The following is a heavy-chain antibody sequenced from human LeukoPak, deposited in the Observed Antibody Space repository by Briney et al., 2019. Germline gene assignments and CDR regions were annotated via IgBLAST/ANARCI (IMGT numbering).Heavy chain of an antibody. Sequence: ASAKVSCKASGYTFTSYYMHWVRQAPGQGLEWMGIINPSGGSTSYAQKFQGRVTMTRDTSTSTVYMELSSLRSEDTAVYYCARDWRPYYYDSSGYYSPIDYWGQGTLVTVCS. V-gene: IGHV1-46*01. CDR3: ARDWRPYYYDSSGYYSPIDY. CDR2: INPSGGST. CDR1: GYTFTSYY. J-gene: IGHJ4*02. D-gene: IGHD3-22*01.